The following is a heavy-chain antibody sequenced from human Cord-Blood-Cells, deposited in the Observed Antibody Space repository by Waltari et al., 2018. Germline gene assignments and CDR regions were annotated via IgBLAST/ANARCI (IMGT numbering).Heavy chain of an antibody. CDR3: ARSMAATKNYYYGMDV. CDR1: GGTFSSYA. CDR2: VIPIFGTA. D-gene: IGHD1-26*01. J-gene: IGHJ6*02. Sequence: QVQLVQSGAEVKKPGSSVKVSCKASGGTFSSYAISWVRQAPGQGLEGMGGVIPIFGTANYAQKFQGRVTVTADESTSTAYMELSSLRSEDTAVYYCARSMAATKNYYYGMDVWGQGTTVTVSS. V-gene: IGHV1-69*01.